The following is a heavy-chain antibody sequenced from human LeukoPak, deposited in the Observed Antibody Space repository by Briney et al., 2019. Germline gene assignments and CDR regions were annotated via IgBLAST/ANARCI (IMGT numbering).Heavy chain of an antibody. CDR2: IYYSGST. J-gene: IGHJ4*02. CDR1: GGSISSGDYY. V-gene: IGHV4-30-4*01. D-gene: IGHD2-15*01. Sequence: PSETLSLTCTVSGGSISSGDYYWSWIRQPPGKGLEWIGYIYYSGSTYYNPSLKSRVTISVDTSKNQFSLKLSSVTAADTAVYYCARERLEGFDCSGGSCYFDYWGQGTLVTVSS. CDR3: ARERLEGFDCSGGSCYFDY.